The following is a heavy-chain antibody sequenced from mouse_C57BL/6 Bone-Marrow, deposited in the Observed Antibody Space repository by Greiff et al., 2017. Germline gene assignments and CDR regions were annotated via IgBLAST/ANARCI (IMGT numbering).Heavy chain of an antibody. CDR1: GFTFSAYG. J-gene: IGHJ4*01. CDR3: ARGVCDAIDY. CDR2: ISSGSSTI. Sequence: EVQLVESGGGLVKPGGSLKLSCAASGFTFSAYGMHWVRQAPEKGLEWVAYISSGSSTIYYADTMKGRFTISRDNAKNTLFLQMTSLRSEDTAMYYCARGVCDAIDYWGQGTSVTVSS. V-gene: IGHV5-17*01.